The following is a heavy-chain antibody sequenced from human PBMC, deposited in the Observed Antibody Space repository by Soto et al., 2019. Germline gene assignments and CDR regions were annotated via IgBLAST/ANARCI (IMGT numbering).Heavy chain of an antibody. J-gene: IGHJ4*02. V-gene: IGHV3-23*01. D-gene: IGHD6-19*01. CDR3: AKADGEQWLIPHLDN. Sequence: ESGGGVVQPGGSLRLSCEASGFNFKKFAMGWVRQAPGEGLEWVAGISCCGGSTSYADSVKGRFSLARDDSKSTLSLHLNSLRFEDTARYFCAKADGEQWLIPHLDNWGQGTLVTVS. CDR1: GFNFKKFA. CDR2: ISCCGGST.